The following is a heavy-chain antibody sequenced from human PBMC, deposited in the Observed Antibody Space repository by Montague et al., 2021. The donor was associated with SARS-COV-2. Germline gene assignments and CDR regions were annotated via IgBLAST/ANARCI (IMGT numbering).Heavy chain of an antibody. CDR1: GGSINSSSYY. Sequence: SETLSLTCTASGGSINSSSYYWGWFRQPPGKGLEWIGSIYYSGSTYCNPSLKSRVTISVDTSKNQFSLKLSSVTAADTAVYYCARQFSREKWVDYWGQGTLVTVSS. D-gene: IGHD1-26*01. V-gene: IGHV4-39*01. CDR2: IYYSGST. CDR3: ARQFSREKWVDY. J-gene: IGHJ4*02.